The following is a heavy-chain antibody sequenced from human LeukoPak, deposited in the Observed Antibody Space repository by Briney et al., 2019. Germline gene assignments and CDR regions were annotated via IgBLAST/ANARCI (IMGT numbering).Heavy chain of an antibody. V-gene: IGHV3-23*01. CDR2: LSGSGGST. CDR3: AKTGCSGDSCARGPFDI. CDR1: GFTFRSYA. Sequence: GGSLRLSCAASGFTFRSYAMDWVRQAPGKGLEWVAGLSGSGGSTYYADPEKGRFTISRDNSKNTLYLQMNSLRAEDTALYYCAKTGCSGDSCARGPFDIWGQGTMVTVSS. J-gene: IGHJ3*02. D-gene: IGHD2-15*01.